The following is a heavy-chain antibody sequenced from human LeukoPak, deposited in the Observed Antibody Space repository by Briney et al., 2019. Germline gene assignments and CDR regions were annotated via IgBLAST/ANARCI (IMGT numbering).Heavy chain of an antibody. J-gene: IGHJ6*03. Sequence: SVKVSCKASGYTFSSYAISWVRQAPGQGLEWMGGIIPIFGTANYAQKFQGRVTITADESTSTAYMELSSLRSEDTAVYYCARGLYYDFWSGYPRENYYYMDVWGKGTTVTVSS. CDR1: GYTFSSYA. D-gene: IGHD3-3*01. CDR3: ARGLYYDFWSGYPRENYYYMDV. CDR2: IIPIFGTA. V-gene: IGHV1-69*13.